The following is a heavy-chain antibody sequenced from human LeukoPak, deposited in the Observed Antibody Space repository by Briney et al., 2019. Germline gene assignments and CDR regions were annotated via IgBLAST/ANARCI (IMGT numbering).Heavy chain of an antibody. D-gene: IGHD6-13*01. V-gene: IGHV5-51*01. J-gene: IGHJ4*02. CDR3: AIRLRAAAGALDY. CDR1: GYSFTSYW. CDR2: IYPGDSDT. Sequence: GESLKISCMGCGYSFTSYWSCWLRQMPGKVLEWGGIIYPGDSDTSYSPSFQGQATNSADKSISTAYLQWSSLKASDTAMYYCAIRLRAAAGALDYWGQGTLVTVSS.